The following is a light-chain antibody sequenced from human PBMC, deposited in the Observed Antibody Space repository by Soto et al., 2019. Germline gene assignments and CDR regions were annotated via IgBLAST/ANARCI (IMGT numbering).Light chain of an antibody. Sequence: DIQMTQSPSTLSASVGDRVTITCRASQRISSWLAWYQQKPGKAPKLLIYDASNLESGVPSRFSGSESGTEFTLSISSLQPDDFATYYCQQYHDYWTFDQGTKVEMK. V-gene: IGKV1-5*01. CDR2: DAS. J-gene: IGKJ1*01. CDR3: QQYHDYWT. CDR1: QRISSW.